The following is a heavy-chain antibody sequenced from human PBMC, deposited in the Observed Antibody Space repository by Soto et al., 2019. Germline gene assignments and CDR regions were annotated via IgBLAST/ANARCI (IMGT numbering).Heavy chain of an antibody. V-gene: IGHV4-59*01. CDR1: GGSISSYY. CDR3: ARGYCSSTICYIWDNWFDP. J-gene: IGHJ5*02. Sequence: QVQLQESGPGLVKPSETLSLTCTVSGGSISSYYWSWIRQPPGKGLEWIGYIYYSGRTNYNPSLKSRVTISEDTSKNQFSLKLSSVTAADTAVYYCARGYCSSTICYIWDNWFDPWGQGTRVTVSS. CDR2: IYYSGRT. D-gene: IGHD2-2*02.